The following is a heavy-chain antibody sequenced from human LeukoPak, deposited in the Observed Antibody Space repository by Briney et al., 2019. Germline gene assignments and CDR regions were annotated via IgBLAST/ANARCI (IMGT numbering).Heavy chain of an antibody. D-gene: IGHD3-22*01. CDR2: IKQDGSEK. CDR3: ARDYYDSSGYYLFDY. CDR1: GFTFSSYW. J-gene: IGHJ4*02. Sequence: PGGSLRPSCAVSGFTFSSYWMSWVRQAPGKGLEWVANIKQDGSEKYYVDSVKGRFTISRDNAKNSLYLQMNSLRAEDTAVYYCARDYYDSSGYYLFDYWGQGTLVTVSS. V-gene: IGHV3-7*01.